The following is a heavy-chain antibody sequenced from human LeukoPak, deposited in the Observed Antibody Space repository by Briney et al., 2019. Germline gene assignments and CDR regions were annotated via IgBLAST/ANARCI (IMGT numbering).Heavy chain of an antibody. CDR3: AKESYYDSSGYFVY. V-gene: IGHV3-23*01. D-gene: IGHD3-22*01. J-gene: IGHJ4*02. CDR2: ISGSDGHT. CDR1: GFIFTNYG. Sequence: PGGSLRLSCAASGFIFTNYGMSWVRQAPGKGLEWVSAISGSDGHTYYADSVKGRFTISRDNSKNTLYLQMNSLKAEDTAVYYCAKESYYDSSGYFVYWGQGTLVTVSS.